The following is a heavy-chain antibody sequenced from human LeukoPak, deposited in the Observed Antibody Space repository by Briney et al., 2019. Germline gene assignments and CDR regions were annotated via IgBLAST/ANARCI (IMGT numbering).Heavy chain of an antibody. D-gene: IGHD3-10*01. CDR2: ISSSSSYI. CDR1: GFTFSSYS. V-gene: IGHV3-21*01. J-gene: IGHJ5*02. CDR3: AREGPPDEYYYGSGRNNWFDP. Sequence: GGSLRLSCAASGFTFSSYSMNWVRQAPGKGLERVSSISSSSSYIYYADSVKGRFTISRDNAKNSLYLQMNSLRAEDTAVYYCAREGPPDEYYYGSGRNNWFDPWGQGTLVAVSS.